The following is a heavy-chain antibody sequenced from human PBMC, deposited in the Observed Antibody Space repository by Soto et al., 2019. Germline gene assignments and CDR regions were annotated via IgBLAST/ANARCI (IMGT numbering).Heavy chain of an antibody. CDR3: ARDLWWYLH. CDR2: ISAGSEGA. D-gene: IGHD2-15*01. J-gene: IGHJ4*02. V-gene: IGHV3-23*01. Sequence: EVQLLESGGGLVQPGGALRLSCAASGFTFSSHAMSWVRQAPGKGLEWISSISAGSEGAYYADSVRGRFTISRDNSNNTLFLQMNILRADDTAVYYCARDLWWYLHWGQGTLVTVSS. CDR1: GFTFSSHA.